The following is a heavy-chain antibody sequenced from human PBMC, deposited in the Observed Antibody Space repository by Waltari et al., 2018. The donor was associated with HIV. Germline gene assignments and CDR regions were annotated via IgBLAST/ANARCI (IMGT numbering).Heavy chain of an antibody. CDR2: IYYSGST. Sequence: QVQLQESGPGLVKPSENLSLTCPVSGGSVSSGSYYWSWIRQPPGKGREGIGYIYYSGSTNYNPSRKSRVTISVDTSKNQFSLKLSSVTAADTAVYYCARGGKLRANWFDPWGQGTLVTVSS. D-gene: IGHD2-21*01. CDR1: GGSVSSGSYY. J-gene: IGHJ5*02. V-gene: IGHV4-61*01. CDR3: ARGGKLRANWFDP.